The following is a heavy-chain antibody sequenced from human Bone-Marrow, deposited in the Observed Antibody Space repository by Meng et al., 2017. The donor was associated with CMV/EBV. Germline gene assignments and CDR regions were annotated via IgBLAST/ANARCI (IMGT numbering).Heavy chain of an antibody. J-gene: IGHJ4*02. Sequence: SVKVSCKASGYTFTGYYMHWVRQAPGQGLEWVGRIIPFAALTNYGRRFQGRVTIIADKSTSTAYMELTGLTSEDTAVYYCARGRVTDYPLTFWGQGTLVTVSS. CDR2: IIPFAALT. CDR3: ARGRVTDYPLTF. CDR1: GYTFTGYY. V-gene: IGHV1-69*04. D-gene: IGHD3-3*02.